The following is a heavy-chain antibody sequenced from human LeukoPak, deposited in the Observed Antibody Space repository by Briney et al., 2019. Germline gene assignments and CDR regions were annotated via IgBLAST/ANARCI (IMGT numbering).Heavy chain of an antibody. CDR3: ARTSAVLLESLLDFAFDP. V-gene: IGHV4-59*01. CDR2: IYYSGSN. Sequence: SETLSLTCTVSGGSISSYYWSWIRQTPGKGLEWIGYIYYSGSNNYNRSLKSRVTISVDTSKNQFSLKLSSVTAADTAVYCCARTSAVLLESLLDFAFDPWGQGTLVTVSS. CDR1: GGSISSYY. D-gene: IGHD3-3*01. J-gene: IGHJ5*02.